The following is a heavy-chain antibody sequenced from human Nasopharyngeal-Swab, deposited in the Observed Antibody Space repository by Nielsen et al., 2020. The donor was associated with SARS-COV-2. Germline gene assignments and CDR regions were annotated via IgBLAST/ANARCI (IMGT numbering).Heavy chain of an antibody. J-gene: IGHJ4*02. CDR2: INTNTGNP. CDR3: AREGDILTGSVDY. V-gene: IGHV7-4-1*02. Sequence: WVRQAPGQGIEWMGWINTNTGNPTYAQGFTGRFVFSLDTSVSTAYLQISSLKAEDTAVYYCAREGDILTGSVDYWGQGTLVTVSS. D-gene: IGHD3-9*01.